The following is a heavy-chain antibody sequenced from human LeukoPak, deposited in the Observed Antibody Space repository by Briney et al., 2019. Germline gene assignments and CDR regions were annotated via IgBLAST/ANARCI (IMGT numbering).Heavy chain of an antibody. Sequence: PSETLSLTCTVAGGSISSSSYYWGWIRQPPGRGLEWIVSIYYSGCTYYTPSLKSRVTISAHTSKNQFSLKLSSVTAADTAVYYCARVDIVVVPAAIPNWFDPWGQGTLVTVSS. J-gene: IGHJ5*02. D-gene: IGHD2-2*03. CDR1: GGSISSSSYY. CDR3: ARVDIVVVPAAIPNWFDP. V-gene: IGHV4-39*07. CDR2: IYYSGCT.